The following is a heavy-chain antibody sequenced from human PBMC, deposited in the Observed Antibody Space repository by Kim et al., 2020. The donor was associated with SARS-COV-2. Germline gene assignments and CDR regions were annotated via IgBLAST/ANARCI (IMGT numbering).Heavy chain of an antibody. CDR3: ARRGWTPLFDY. CDR2: INHSGST. D-gene: IGHD3-3*01. CDR1: GGSFSGYY. Sequence: SETLSLTCAVYGGSFSGYYWSWIRQPPGKGLEWIGEINHSGSTNYNPSLKSRVTISVDTSKNQFSLKLSSVTAADTAVYYCARRGWTPLFDYWGQGTLVTVSS. J-gene: IGHJ4*02. V-gene: IGHV4-34*01.